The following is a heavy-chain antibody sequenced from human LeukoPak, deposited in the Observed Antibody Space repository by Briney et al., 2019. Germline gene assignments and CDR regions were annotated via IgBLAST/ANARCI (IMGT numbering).Heavy chain of an antibody. D-gene: IGHD4-17*01. Sequence: GGSLRLSCAGSGFTFDDYAMHWVRQAPGKGLEWVSGISWNSGSIGYADSVKGRFTISRDNAKNSLYLQMNSLRAEDTALYYCAKTLRNTVILVGCFDYWGQGTPVTVSS. CDR3: AKTLRNTVILVGCFDY. J-gene: IGHJ4*02. CDR1: GFTFDDYA. CDR2: ISWNSGSI. V-gene: IGHV3-9*01.